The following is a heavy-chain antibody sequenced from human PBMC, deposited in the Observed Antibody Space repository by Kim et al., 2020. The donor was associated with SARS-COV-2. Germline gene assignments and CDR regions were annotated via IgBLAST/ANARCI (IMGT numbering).Heavy chain of an antibody. D-gene: IGHD6-13*01. CDR3: AKDGRSHTPGY. V-gene: IGHV3-23*01. CDR1: GFTFSSVD. CDR2: ISGSGGST. Sequence: GGSLRLSCAVSGFTFSSVDMSWVRQAPGKGLEWVSGISGSGGSTYCADSVKGRFSVSRDNSRNTLYLQMNSLRGDDTAVYYCAKDGRSHTPGYWGQGTL. J-gene: IGHJ4*02.